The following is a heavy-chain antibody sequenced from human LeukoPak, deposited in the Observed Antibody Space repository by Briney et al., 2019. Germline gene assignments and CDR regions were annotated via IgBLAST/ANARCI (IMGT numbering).Heavy chain of an antibody. J-gene: IGHJ4*02. V-gene: IGHV4-59*01. Sequence: SSETLSLTCTVSGGSSSSYYWSWIRQPPGKGLEWIGYMSYSGSTNYNPSLKSRVTISVDTSKNQFSLKLRSVTAADTAVYYCARGDDHDYGDPYFDYWGQGTLVTVSS. D-gene: IGHD4-17*01. CDR2: MSYSGST. CDR1: GGSSSSYY. CDR3: ARGDDHDYGDPYFDY.